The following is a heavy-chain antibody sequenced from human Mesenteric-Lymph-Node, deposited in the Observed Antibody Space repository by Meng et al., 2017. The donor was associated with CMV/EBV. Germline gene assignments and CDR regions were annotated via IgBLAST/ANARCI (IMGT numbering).Heavy chain of an antibody. CDR2: IDWDDDK. CDR1: GFSLTTSGIR. V-gene: IGHV2-70D*14. J-gene: IGHJ3*01. CDR3: AQIPHYDPGASDV. D-gene: IGHD4-17*01. Sequence: SGPTLVKPTQTLTLTCTFSGFSLTTSGIRINWIRQPPGKALEWLARIDWDDDKVYSTSLKTRLTISKDTSKNQVVLTMTDMDPVDTATYYCAQIPHYDPGASDVWGQGTMVTVSS.